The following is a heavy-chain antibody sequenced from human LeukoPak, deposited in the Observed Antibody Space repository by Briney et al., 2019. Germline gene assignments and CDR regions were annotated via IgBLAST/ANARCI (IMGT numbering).Heavy chain of an antibody. CDR3: AKEGRIAAGTGDYFDC. V-gene: IGHV3-23*01. J-gene: IGHJ4*02. CDR2: ISANGDTT. CDR1: GFTFSSYG. D-gene: IGHD6-13*01. Sequence: PGGSLRLSCAASGFTFSSYGMHWVRQAPGKGLEGVSGISANGDTTKYADSVKGRFTISRDNSKNTVFLQMNSLRADDTAVYYCAKEGRIAAGTGDYFDCWGQGTLVTVSS.